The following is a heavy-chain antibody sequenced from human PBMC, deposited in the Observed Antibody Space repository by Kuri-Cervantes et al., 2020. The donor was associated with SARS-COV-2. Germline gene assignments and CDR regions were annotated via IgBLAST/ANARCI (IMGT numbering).Heavy chain of an antibody. CDR3: ASLGDTGDLSPPFDY. D-gene: IGHD3-16*01. V-gene: IGHV1-69*13. Sequence: SVKVSCKASGGTFSSYAISRVRQAPGQGLEWMGGIIPIFGTANYAQKFQGRVTITADESTSTAYMELSSLRSEDTAVYDCASLGDTGDLSPPFDYWGQGTLVTVSS. CDR1: GGTFSSYA. J-gene: IGHJ4*02. CDR2: IIPIFGTA.